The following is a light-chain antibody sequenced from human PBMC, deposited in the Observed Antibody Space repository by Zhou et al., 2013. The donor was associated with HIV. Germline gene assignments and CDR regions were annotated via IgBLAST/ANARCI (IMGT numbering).Light chain of an antibody. CDR2: AAS. CDR3: QQYKTYPPT. Sequence: DIQMTQSPSSLSAYVRDRITITCRASQDIDTWVAWYQQRPGRAPESLIFAASNLQSGVSSRFSGRGSGTNFTLTISSLQPEDIATYYCQQYKTYPPTFGGGPRW. CDR1: QDIDTW. J-gene: IGKJ4*01. V-gene: IGKV1D-16*01.